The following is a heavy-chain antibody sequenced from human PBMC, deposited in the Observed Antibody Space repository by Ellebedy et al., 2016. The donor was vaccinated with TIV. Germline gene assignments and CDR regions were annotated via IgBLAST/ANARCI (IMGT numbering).Heavy chain of an antibody. Sequence: GESLKISCAASGFTVSSNYMSWVRQAPGKGLEWVSVIYSGGSTYYADSVKGRFTISRDNSKNTLYLQMNSLRAEDTAVYYCARDHIIKSYYYGMDVWGQGTTVTVSS. CDR2: IYSGGST. CDR3: ARDHIIKSYYYGMDV. V-gene: IGHV3-53*01. CDR1: GFTVSSNY. D-gene: IGHD3-10*01. J-gene: IGHJ6*02.